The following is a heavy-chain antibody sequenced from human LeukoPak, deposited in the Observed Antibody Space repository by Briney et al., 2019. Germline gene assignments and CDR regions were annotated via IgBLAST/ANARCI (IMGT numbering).Heavy chain of an antibody. Sequence: GGSLRLSCAASGFTFSSYGMHWVRQAPGKGLEWVAVISYDGSNKYYADSVKGRFTISRDNSKNTLYLQMNSLRAEDTAVYYCAKVRQDSIVVVITVYYYYYMDVWGKGTTVTISS. D-gene: IGHD3-22*01. CDR2: ISYDGSNK. CDR3: AKVRQDSIVVVITVYYYYYMDV. J-gene: IGHJ6*03. CDR1: GFTFSSYG. V-gene: IGHV3-30*18.